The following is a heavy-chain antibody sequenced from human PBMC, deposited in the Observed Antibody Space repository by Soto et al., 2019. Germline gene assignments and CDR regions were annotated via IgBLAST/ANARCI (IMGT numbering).Heavy chain of an antibody. CDR3: VTRTLTNYYALYGMDV. Sequence: PGGSLRLSCAGSGFTFSSYAMSWVRQGPGKGLEWVSTISGSGGNTYYADSVKGRFTISRDNSKNTLFLQMSSLRAEDTAVYYCVTRTLTNYYALYGMDVWGQGTTVTVSS. D-gene: IGHD3-10*01. CDR2: ISGSGGNT. J-gene: IGHJ6*02. V-gene: IGHV3-23*01. CDR1: GFTFSSYA.